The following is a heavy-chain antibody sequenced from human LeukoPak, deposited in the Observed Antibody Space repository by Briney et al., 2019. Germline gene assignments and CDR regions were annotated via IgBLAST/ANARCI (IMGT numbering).Heavy chain of an antibody. J-gene: IGHJ6*03. Sequence: GGSLRLSCAASGFTFSSYWMHWVRQAPGKGLVWVSRINSDGSSTSYADSVKGRFTISRDNAKNTLYLQMNSLRAEDTAVYYCARVTVSGTFYYYYYYMDVWGKGTTVTISS. CDR2: INSDGSST. V-gene: IGHV3-74*01. D-gene: IGHD6-13*01. CDR3: ARVTVSGTFYYYYYYMDV. CDR1: GFTFSSYW.